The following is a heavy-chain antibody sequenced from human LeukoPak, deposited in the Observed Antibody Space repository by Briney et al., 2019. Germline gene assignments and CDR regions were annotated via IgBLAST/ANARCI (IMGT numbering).Heavy chain of an antibody. Sequence: PGGSLRLSCAASGFTFSSYAMSWVRQAPGKGLEWVSLISGSGGSTYHADSVRGRFTISRDNSKNTLYLQMNSLRAEDAAVYFCAKAPVTSCRGAYCYPFDSWGQGTLVTVSS. CDR1: GFTFSSYA. V-gene: IGHV3-23*01. D-gene: IGHD2-21*01. CDR2: ISGSGGST. CDR3: AKAPVTSCRGAYCYPFDS. J-gene: IGHJ4*02.